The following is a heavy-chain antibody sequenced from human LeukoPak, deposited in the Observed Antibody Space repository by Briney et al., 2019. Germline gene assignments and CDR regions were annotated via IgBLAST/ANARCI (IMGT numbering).Heavy chain of an antibody. D-gene: IGHD5-18*01. CDR3: ARANYVDTAMAYFDY. CDR2: IYYTGET. Sequence: SETLSLTCSVSGGSITSHYWSWIRQPPGKGLEWLGYIYYTGETRSIPSLRSRLTMSIDTSKNQFSLKLSSVTAADTAVYYCARANYVDTAMAYFDYWGQGTLVTVSS. V-gene: IGHV4-59*11. CDR1: GGSITSHY. J-gene: IGHJ4*02.